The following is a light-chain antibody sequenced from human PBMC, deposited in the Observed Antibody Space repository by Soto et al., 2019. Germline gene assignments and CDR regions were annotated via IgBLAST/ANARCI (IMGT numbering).Light chain of an antibody. CDR3: GAWDDSLSGFWV. CDR1: SSNVGNNY. Sequence: QSVLTQPPSASGTPGQRVTISCSGSSSNVGNNYVYWYQQLPGTAPRLLIYRNNERPSGVPDRLSGSKSGTSASLAISGLRSGDEAHYYCGAWDDSLSGFWVFGGGTKQTVL. J-gene: IGLJ3*02. V-gene: IGLV1-47*01. CDR2: RNN.